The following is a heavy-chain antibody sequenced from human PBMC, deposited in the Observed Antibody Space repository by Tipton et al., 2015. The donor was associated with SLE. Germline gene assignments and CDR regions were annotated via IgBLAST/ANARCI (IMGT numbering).Heavy chain of an antibody. CDR2: IYHSGST. V-gene: IGHV4-59*04. Sequence: TLSLTCSVSGDSISSYYWNWIRQTPGKGLEWIGNIYHSGSTYYNPSLKSRVTISTDTSKNQLSLTVNSVTAADTAVYYCATPYSSSSGKFDYWGQGALVTVSS. CDR1: GDSISSYY. D-gene: IGHD6-6*01. CDR3: ATPYSSSSGKFDY. J-gene: IGHJ4*02.